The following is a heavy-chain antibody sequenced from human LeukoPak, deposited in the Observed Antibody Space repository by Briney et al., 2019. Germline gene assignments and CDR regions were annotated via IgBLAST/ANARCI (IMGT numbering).Heavy chain of an antibody. Sequence: GGSLRLSCAASGFTFSRYSMNWVRQAPGKGLEWVSYISSTSGTIYYADSVKGRFTISRDNAKNSLYLQMNSLRGEDTAVYYCATSDDSAATYWGQGTLVTVSS. V-gene: IGHV3-48*01. CDR2: ISSTSGTI. CDR3: ATSDDSAATY. J-gene: IGHJ4*02. CDR1: GFTFSRYS. D-gene: IGHD6-25*01.